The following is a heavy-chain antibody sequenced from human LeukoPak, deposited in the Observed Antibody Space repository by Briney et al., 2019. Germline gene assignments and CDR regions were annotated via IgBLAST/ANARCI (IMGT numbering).Heavy chain of an antibody. CDR3: ATVTRG. V-gene: IGHV3-7*05. CDR1: GFTLSSYW. Sequence: GGSLRLSCAASGFTLSSYWVNWVRQAPGKGLEWVANINQDGSEKYYVDSVKGRFTISRDNAKNSLYLQMDSLRAEDTAVYYCATVTRGWGQGTLVTVSS. J-gene: IGHJ4*02. CDR2: INQDGSEK.